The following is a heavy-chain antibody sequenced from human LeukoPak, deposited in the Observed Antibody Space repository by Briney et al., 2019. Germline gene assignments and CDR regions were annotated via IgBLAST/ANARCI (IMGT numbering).Heavy chain of an antibody. J-gene: IGHJ3*02. CDR1: GFTFSNYA. Sequence: PGASLRLSCAASGFTFSNYAMNWVRQAPGKGLQWVSGYSGRRSTTYYADSVQGRFIISRDDSKKMLYLQMNSLRVDDTAIYYCVKDLDGAGYFDAFDIWGQGTIVTDSS. V-gene: IGHV3-23*01. CDR3: VKDLDGAGYFDAFDI. D-gene: IGHD4/OR15-4a*01. CDR2: YSGRRSTT.